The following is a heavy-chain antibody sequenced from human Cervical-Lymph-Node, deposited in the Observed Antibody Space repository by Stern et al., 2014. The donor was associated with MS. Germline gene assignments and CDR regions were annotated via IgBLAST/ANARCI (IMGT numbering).Heavy chain of an antibody. CDR1: GFTFRNAW. V-gene: IGHV3-15*01. J-gene: IGHJ6*02. D-gene: IGHD1-26*01. Sequence: VQLVQSGGGLVKPGGSLRLSCAASGFTFRNAWMTWIRQAPGKGLEWVGRIKSKTDGGTTDYAAPVKGRFTISRDDSKNTLYLQMNSLKTEDTAVYYCTTLDRSYPYYDYGMDVWGQGTTVTVSS. CDR2: IKSKTDGGTT. CDR3: TTLDRSYPYYDYGMDV.